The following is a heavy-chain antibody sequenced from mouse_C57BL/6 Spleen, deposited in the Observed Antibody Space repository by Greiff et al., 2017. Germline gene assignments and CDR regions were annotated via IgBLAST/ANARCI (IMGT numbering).Heavy chain of an antibody. CDR1: GFSLTSYA. J-gene: IGHJ1*03. CDR2: IWTGGGT. Sequence: VQLVESGPGLVAPSQSLSITCTVSGFSLTSYAISWVRQPPGKGLEWLGVIWTGGGTTYNSALKSSLSISKDNSKSQVFLKMNSLQTDDTARDYCARKRDYDGGYFDVWGTGTTVTVSS. CDR3: ARKRDYDGGYFDV. D-gene: IGHD2-4*01. V-gene: IGHV2-9-1*01.